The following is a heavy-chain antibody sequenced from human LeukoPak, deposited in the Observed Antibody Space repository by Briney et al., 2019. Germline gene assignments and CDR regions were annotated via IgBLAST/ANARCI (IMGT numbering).Heavy chain of an antibody. D-gene: IGHD6-19*01. CDR1: GYTLTELS. CDR2: FDPEDGET. J-gene: IGHJ4*02. V-gene: IGHV1-24*01. CDR3: ATNVRRYSSGWYPGDFDY. Sequence: ASVKVSWKVSGYTLTELSMHWVRQAPGKGLEWMGGFDPEDGETIYAQKFQGRVTMTEDTSTDTAYMELSSLRSEDPAVYYCATNVRRYSSGWYPGDFDYWGQGTLVTVSS.